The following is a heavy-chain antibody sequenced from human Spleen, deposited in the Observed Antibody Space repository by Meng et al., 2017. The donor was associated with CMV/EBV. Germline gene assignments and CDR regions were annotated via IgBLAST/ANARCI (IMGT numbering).Heavy chain of an antibody. D-gene: IGHD2-2*01. Sequence: GESLKISCTASGFTFSGYTLNWVRQAPGRGLEWVTLISFDGSNKSYANSVKGRFTISIDTSKNTLYLQMNSLRPEDTAVYYCARDHCSSTNCPYYYGMDVWGQGTTVTVSS. CDR3: ARDHCSSTNCPYYYGMDV. J-gene: IGHJ6*02. CDR1: GFTFSGYT. V-gene: IGHV3-30*04. CDR2: ISFDGSNK.